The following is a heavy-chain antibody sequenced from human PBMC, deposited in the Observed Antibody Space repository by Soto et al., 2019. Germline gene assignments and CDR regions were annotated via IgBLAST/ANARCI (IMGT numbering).Heavy chain of an antibody. V-gene: IGHV3-30*18. CDR3: AKDYRLVSNDFDF. CDR1: GFTFSSYG. J-gene: IGHJ5*01. Sequence: QVQLVESGGGVVQPGRSLKLSCAASGFTFSSYGMHWVRQAPGKGLEWVAFISYDGSNKYYADSVKGRFTISRDNSKNTLYLDMDHRVTGETDGYFCAKDYRLVSNDFDFRGHGTLVAVSS. CDR2: ISYDGSNK. D-gene: IGHD1-1*01.